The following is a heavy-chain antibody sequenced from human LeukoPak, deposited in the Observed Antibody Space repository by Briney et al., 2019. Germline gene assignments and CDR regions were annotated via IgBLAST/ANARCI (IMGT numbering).Heavy chain of an antibody. Sequence: GGSLRLSCAASGFTFDDYGMSWVRQAPGKGLEWVSSISSSSSYIYYADSVKGRFTISRDNAKNSLYLQMNSLRAEDTAVYYCARVPWTTVTNYWGQGTLVTVSS. D-gene: IGHD4-11*01. J-gene: IGHJ4*02. V-gene: IGHV3-21*01. CDR1: GFTFDDYG. CDR2: ISSSSSYI. CDR3: ARVPWTTVTNY.